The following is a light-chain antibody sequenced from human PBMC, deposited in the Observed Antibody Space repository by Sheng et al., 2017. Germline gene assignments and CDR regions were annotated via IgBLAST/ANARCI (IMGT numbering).Light chain of an antibody. CDR2: GAT. V-gene: IGKV1-39*01. CDR3: QQGFLTPRT. CDR1: HRISNF. J-gene: IGKJ1*01. Sequence: DIQMTQSPSSLSASVGDRVILTCRPSHRISNFLNWYQQKPGRAPNLLIYGATNLQSGVPSRFTGTDSGTHFTLVIDSLQPEDSGTYYCQQGFLTPRTFGQGTNVEIK.